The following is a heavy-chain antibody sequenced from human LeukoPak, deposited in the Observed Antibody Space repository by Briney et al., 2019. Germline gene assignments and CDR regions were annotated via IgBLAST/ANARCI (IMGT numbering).Heavy chain of an antibody. D-gene: IGHD3-16*01. V-gene: IGHV1-18*01. Sequence: ASVKVSCKASGYTFTSYGISWVRQAPGQGLEWMGWISAYNGNTNYAQKFQGRVTITRDTSASTAYMELSSLRSEDTAVYYCAREMWGSSRGYYFDYWGQGTLVTVSS. CDR1: GYTFTSYG. CDR3: AREMWGSSRGYYFDY. CDR2: ISAYNGNT. J-gene: IGHJ4*02.